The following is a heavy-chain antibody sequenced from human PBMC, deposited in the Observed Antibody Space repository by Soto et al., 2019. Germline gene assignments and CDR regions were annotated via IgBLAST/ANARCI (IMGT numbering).Heavy chain of an antibody. Sequence: PSETLSLTCTVSGGSVSSGSYYWSWIRQPPGKGLEWIGYIYYSGSTNYSPSLKSRVTISVDTSKNQFSLKLSSVTAADTAVYYCARDGAYDYVWGSYRYTFDYWGQGTLVTVSS. V-gene: IGHV4-61*01. D-gene: IGHD3-16*02. J-gene: IGHJ4*02. CDR1: GGSVSSGSYY. CDR3: ARDGAYDYVWGSYRYTFDY. CDR2: IYYSGST.